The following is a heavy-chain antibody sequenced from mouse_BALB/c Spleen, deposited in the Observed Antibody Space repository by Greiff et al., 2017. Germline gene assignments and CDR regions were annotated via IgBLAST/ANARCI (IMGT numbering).Heavy chain of an antibody. J-gene: IGHJ2*01. D-gene: IGHD2-1*01. CDR2: IYPGNSDT. CDR3: TREGVYYGNYANFDY. V-gene: IGHV1-5*01. Sequence: EVQLQQSGTVLARPGASVKMSCKASGYTFTSYWMHWVKQRPGQGLEWIGAIYPGNSDTSYNQKFKGKAKLTAVTSTSTAYMELSSLTNEDSAVYYCTREGVYYGNYANFDYWGQGTTLTVSS. CDR1: GYTFTSYW.